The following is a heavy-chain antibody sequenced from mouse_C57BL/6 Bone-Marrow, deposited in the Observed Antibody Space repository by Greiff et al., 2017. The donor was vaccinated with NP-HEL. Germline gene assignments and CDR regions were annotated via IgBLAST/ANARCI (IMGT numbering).Heavy chain of an antibody. CDR2: INPGRGGT. CDR3: ARGGIYYDYAWFAY. CDR1: GYAFTNYL. V-gene: IGHV1-54*01. J-gene: IGHJ3*01. D-gene: IGHD2-4*01. Sequence: QVQLQQSGAALVRPGTSVKVSCKASGYAFTNYLIEWVKQRPGQGLEWIGLINPGRGGTNYNEKFKGKATLTADKSSSTAYMQLSSLTSEDAAVYFCARGGIYYDYAWFAYWGQGTLVTVSA.